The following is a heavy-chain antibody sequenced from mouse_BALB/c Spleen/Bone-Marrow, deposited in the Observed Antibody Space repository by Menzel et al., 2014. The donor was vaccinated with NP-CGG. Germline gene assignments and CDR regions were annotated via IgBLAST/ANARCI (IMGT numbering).Heavy chain of an antibody. V-gene: IGHV4-1*02. J-gene: IGHJ3*01. CDR2: INPDSSTI. CDR1: GLDFSRYW. Sequence: EVQLQQSGGGLVQPGGSLKLSCAASGLDFSRYWMTWVRQAPGKGLEWIGEINPDSSTINYTPSLKDKFIISRDNAKNTLYLQMSKLRSEDTALYYCAKNYYYGYVAYWGQGTLVTVSA. D-gene: IGHD1-2*01. CDR3: AKNYYYGYVAY.